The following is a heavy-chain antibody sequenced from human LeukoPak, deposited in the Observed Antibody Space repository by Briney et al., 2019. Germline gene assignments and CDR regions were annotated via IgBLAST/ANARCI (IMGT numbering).Heavy chain of an antibody. D-gene: IGHD3-9*01. CDR1: GGSISSGGYS. V-gene: IGHV4-30-2*01. CDR3: ARVKNDILTGGAFDY. J-gene: IGHJ4*02. Sequence: SETLSLTCAVSGGSISSGGYSWSWIRQPPGKGLEWIGYIYHSGSTYYNPSLKSRVTISVDRSKNQFSLKLSSVTAADTAVYYCARVKNDILTGGAFDYWGQGTLVTVSS. CDR2: IYHSGST.